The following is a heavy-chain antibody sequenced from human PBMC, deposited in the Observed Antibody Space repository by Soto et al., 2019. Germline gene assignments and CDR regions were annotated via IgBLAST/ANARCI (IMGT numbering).Heavy chain of an antibody. CDR1: GYPFTGPY. D-gene: IGHD4-4*01. CDR2: INPSSGGT. CDR3: ARDFRTYSHGVEV. Sequence: ASVKVSCKASGYPFTGPYIYWVRQAPGQGLEWMGWINPSSGGTEFAEKFQGRVTVTRDMSIRTVFLELNSLTSDDTGVYFCARDFRTYSHGVEVWGQGTAVTVSS. V-gene: IGHV1-2*02. J-gene: IGHJ6*02.